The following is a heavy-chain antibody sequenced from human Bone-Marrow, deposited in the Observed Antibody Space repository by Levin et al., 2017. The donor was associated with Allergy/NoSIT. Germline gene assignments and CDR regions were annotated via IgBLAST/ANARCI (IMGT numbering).Heavy chain of an antibody. D-gene: IGHD2-2*02. CDR2: INHSGST. J-gene: IGHJ2*01. CDR3: ARGPFVPAAIMTVTQAGYFDL. V-gene: IGHV4-34*01. Sequence: SETLSLTCAVYGGSFSGYYWSWIRQPPGKGLEWIGEINHSGSTNYNPSLKSRVTISVDTSKNQFSLKLSSVTAADTAVYYCARGPFVPAAIMTVTQAGYFDLWGRGTLVTVSS. CDR1: GGSFSGYY.